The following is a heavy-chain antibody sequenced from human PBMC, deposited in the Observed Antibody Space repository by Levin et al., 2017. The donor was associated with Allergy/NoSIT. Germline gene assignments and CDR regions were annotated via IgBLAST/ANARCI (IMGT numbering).Heavy chain of an antibody. D-gene: IGHD6-13*01. V-gene: IGHV4-39*01. CDR2: IYYSGST. CDR1: GGSISSSSYY. CDR3: ARHNIGIAGESFDY. Sequence: SETLSLTCTVSGGSISSSSYYWGWIRQPPGKGLEWIGSIYYSGSTYYNPSLKSRVTISVDTSKNQFSLKLSSVTAADTAVYYCARHNIGIAGESFDYWGQGTLVTVSS. J-gene: IGHJ4*02.